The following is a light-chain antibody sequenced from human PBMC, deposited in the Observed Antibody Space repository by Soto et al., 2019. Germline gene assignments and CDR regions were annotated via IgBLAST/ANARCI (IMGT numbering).Light chain of an antibody. Sequence: EIVLTQSPGTLSLSPGDRATLSCRASQSVSSSLAWYQQKPGQSPRLLIYDVSNRATGIPARFSGSGSGTDFTLTVSSLAPEDFAVYYCQQRSSWPLTFGGGTKVEIK. J-gene: IGKJ4*01. V-gene: IGKV3-11*01. CDR3: QQRSSWPLT. CDR2: DVS. CDR1: QSVSSS.